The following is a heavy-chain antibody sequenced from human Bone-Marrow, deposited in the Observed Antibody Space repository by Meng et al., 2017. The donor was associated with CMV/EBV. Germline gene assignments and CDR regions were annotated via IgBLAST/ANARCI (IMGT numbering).Heavy chain of an antibody. CDR2: ISSSSSYI. Sequence: ETLSLTCAASGFTFSSYSMNWVRQAPGKGLEWVSSISSSSSYIYYADSVKGRFTISRDNAKNSLYLQMNSLRAEDTAVYYCARNNKLRFLEWLQVDYWGQGTLVTVSS. V-gene: IGHV3-21*01. D-gene: IGHD3-3*01. CDR1: GFTFSSYS. J-gene: IGHJ4*02. CDR3: ARNNKLRFLEWLQVDY.